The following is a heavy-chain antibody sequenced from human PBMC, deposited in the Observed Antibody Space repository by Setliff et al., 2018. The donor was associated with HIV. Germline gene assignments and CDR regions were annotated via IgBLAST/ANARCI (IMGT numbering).Heavy chain of an antibody. V-gene: IGHV4-4*09. J-gene: IGHJ1*01. D-gene: IGHD2-2*01. CDR2: IHSSGPT. Sequence: PSETLSLTCTVSGGSINNYYWSWMRQSPGKGLEWIGYIHSSGPTNYNPSLKSRVTISVDTSKNQFSLRLKSVTVADTAVYYCARGESSTWDLAEHFQHWGHGTLVTVSS. CDR1: GGSINNYY. CDR3: ARGESSTWDLAEHFQH.